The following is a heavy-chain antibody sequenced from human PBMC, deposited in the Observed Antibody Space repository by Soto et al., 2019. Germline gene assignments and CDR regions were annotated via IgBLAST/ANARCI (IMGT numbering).Heavy chain of an antibody. CDR2: INHSGST. Sequence: PSETLSLTCAVYGGSFSGYYWSWIRQPPGKGLEWIGEINHSGSTNYNPPRKSRVTISVDTSKNQFSLKLSSVTAADTAVYYCARLYLGAAVATYGYWGQGTLVTVSS. CDR3: ARLYLGAAVATYGY. CDR1: GGSFSGYY. V-gene: IGHV4-34*01. D-gene: IGHD6-19*01. J-gene: IGHJ4*02.